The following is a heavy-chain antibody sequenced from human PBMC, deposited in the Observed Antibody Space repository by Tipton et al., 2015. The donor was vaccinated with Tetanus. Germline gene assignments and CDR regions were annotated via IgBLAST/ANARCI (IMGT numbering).Heavy chain of an antibody. CDR3: ARGGHSYGPFDY. D-gene: IGHD5-18*01. V-gene: IGHV4-34*01. CDR1: GGSFSGYY. CDR2: INHSGST. J-gene: IGHJ4*02. Sequence: TLSLTCAVYGGSFSGYYWSWIRQPPGKGLEWIGEINHSGSTNYNPSLKSRVTISVDTSKNQFSLKLSSVTAADTAVYYCARGGHSYGPFDYWGQGTLVTVSS.